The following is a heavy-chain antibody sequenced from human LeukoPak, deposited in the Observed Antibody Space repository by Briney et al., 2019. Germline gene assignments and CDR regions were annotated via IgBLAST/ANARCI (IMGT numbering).Heavy chain of an antibody. J-gene: IGHJ6*02. Sequence: ASVKVSCKASGYTFTSYGISWVRQAPGQGLEWLGWISAYNGNTNYAQKLQGRVTMTTDTSTSTAYMELRSLRSDDTAVYYCARAWGAMVSPHYYYYGMDVWGQGTTVTVSS. CDR2: ISAYNGNT. V-gene: IGHV1-18*01. CDR3: ARAWGAMVSPHYYYYGMDV. D-gene: IGHD5-18*01. CDR1: GYTFTSYG.